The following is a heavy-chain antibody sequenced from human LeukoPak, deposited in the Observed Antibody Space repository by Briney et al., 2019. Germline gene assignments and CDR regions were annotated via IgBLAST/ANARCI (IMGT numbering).Heavy chain of an antibody. V-gene: IGHV1-8*01. Sequence: ASVKVSCKASGYTFTSYDINWVRQATGQGLEWMGWMDPNSGNTGYAQKFQGRVTITRDTSASTAYMELSSLRSEDTAVYYCARDDDYGDYFDYWGQGTLVTVSS. CDR3: ARDDDYGDYFDY. J-gene: IGHJ4*02. D-gene: IGHD4-17*01. CDR1: GYTFTSYD. CDR2: MDPNSGNT.